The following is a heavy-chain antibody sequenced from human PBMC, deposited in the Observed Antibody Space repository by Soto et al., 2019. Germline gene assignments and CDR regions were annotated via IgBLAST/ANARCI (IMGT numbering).Heavy chain of an antibody. CDR3: ATNYHDSSGYQDY. J-gene: IGHJ4*02. D-gene: IGHD3-22*01. CDR2: ISSSSSTI. V-gene: IGHV3-48*02. Sequence: PGGSLRLSCAASGFTFSSYSMNWVRQAPGKGLEWVSYISSSSSTIYYADSVKGRFTISRDNAKNSLYLQMNSLRDEDTAVYYCATNYHDSSGYQDYWGQGTLVTVSS. CDR1: GFTFSSYS.